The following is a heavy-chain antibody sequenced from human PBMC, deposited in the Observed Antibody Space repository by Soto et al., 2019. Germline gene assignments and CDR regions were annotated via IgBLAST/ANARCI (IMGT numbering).Heavy chain of an antibody. Sequence: ASVKVSCAASGFTFSNHWIHWVRQAPGKGLVWVSRISSDGSVATYADSVKGRFTISRDNAKNTLYLQMNSLRAEDTAVYYCASAVANTRNGLDIWGQGTMVTVSS. D-gene: IGHD5-12*01. J-gene: IGHJ3*02. CDR3: ASAVANTRNGLDI. V-gene: IGHV3-74*01. CDR2: ISSDGSVA. CDR1: GFTFSNHW.